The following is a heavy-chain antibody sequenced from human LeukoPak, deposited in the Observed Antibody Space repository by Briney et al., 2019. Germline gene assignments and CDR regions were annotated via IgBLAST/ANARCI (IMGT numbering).Heavy chain of an antibody. D-gene: IGHD1-26*01. J-gene: IGHJ4*02. Sequence: PGGSLRLSCAASGFSFRSYAMSWVRQAPGKGLEWVSVIYSGGSTYYADSVKGRFTISRDNSKNTLYLQMNSLRAEDTAVYYCAREGYRLGSYYETRYFDYWGQGTLVTVSS. CDR3: AREGYRLGSYYETRYFDY. CDR2: IYSGGST. V-gene: IGHV3-66*01. CDR1: GFSFRSYA.